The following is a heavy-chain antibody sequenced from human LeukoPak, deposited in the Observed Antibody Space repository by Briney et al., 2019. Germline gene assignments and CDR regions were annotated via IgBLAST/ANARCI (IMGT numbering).Heavy chain of an antibody. CDR2: MSPNSGDT. V-gene: IGHV1-8*01. J-gene: IGHJ5*02. Sequence: ASVKVSCKASGYTFTNYDINWVRQATGQGLEWMGWMSPNSGDTGYAQKFQGRVTMTRNTSISTAYMELSSLRSGDTAVHYCARGRQLYSYGYDWFDPWGQGTLVTVSS. CDR3: ARGRQLYSYGYDWFDP. D-gene: IGHD5-18*01. CDR1: GYTFTNYD.